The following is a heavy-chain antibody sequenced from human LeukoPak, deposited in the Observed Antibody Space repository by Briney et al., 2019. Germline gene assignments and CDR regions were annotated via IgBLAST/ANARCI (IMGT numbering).Heavy chain of an antibody. Sequence: GESLKISCKGSGYSFTSYWIGWVRQMPGKGLEWMGIIYPGDSDTRYSPSFQGQVTISADKSISTAYLQWSSLKASDTTMYYCAGLRYYYDSSWDYWGQGTLVTVSS. V-gene: IGHV5-51*01. J-gene: IGHJ4*02. CDR3: AGLRYYYDSSWDY. D-gene: IGHD3-22*01. CDR2: IYPGDSDT. CDR1: GYSFTSYW.